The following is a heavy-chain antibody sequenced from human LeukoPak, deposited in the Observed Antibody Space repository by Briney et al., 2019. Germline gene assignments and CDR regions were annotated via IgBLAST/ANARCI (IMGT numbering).Heavy chain of an antibody. Sequence: SGGSLRLSCAASGFTFSSYSMNWVRQAPGKGLEWVSSISSSSSYIYYADSVKGRFTISRDNSKNTLYLQMNSLRAEDTAVYYCAKVREGYSSSWSNWFDPWGQGTLVTVSS. CDR1: GFTFSSYS. CDR2: ISSSSSYI. J-gene: IGHJ5*02. CDR3: AKVREGYSSSWSNWFDP. V-gene: IGHV3-21*04. D-gene: IGHD6-13*01.